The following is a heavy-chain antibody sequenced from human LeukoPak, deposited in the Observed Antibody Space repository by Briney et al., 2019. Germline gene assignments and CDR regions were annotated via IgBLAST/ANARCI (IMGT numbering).Heavy chain of an antibody. CDR2: IIPIFGTA. Sequence: SVKVSCKASGGTFSSYAISWVRQAPGQGLEWMGRIIPIFGTANYAQKFQGRVTITTDESTSTAYMELSSLRSEDTAVYYCARAIFGVVGIFDYWGQGTLVTVSS. V-gene: IGHV1-69*05. J-gene: IGHJ4*02. CDR1: GGTFSSYA. D-gene: IGHD3-3*01. CDR3: ARAIFGVVGIFDY.